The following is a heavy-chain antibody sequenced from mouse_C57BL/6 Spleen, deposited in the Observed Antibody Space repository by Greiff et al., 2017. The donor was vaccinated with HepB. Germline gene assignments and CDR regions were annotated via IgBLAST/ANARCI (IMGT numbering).Heavy chain of an antibody. CDR1: GFTFSSYA. V-gene: IGHV5-9-1*02. CDR2: ISSGGDYI. CDR3: TRVDSSGYVAY. D-gene: IGHD3-2*02. J-gene: IGHJ3*01. Sequence: EVQLQESGEGLVKPGGSLKLSCAASGFTFSSYAMSWVRQTPEKRLEWVAYISSGGDYIYYADTVKGRFTISRDNARNTLYLQMSSLKSEDTAMYYCTRVDSSGYVAYWGQGTLVTVSA.